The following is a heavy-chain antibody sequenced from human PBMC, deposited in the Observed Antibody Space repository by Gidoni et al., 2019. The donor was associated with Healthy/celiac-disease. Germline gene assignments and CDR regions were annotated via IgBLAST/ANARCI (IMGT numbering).Heavy chain of an antibody. Sequence: QVQLQESGPGLVKPSETLSLTCPVSGGSISSYYWSWIRQPPGKGLEWIGYIYYSGSTNYNPSLKSRVTISVDTSKNQFSLKLSSVTAADTAVYYCARGAGYSKYWYFDLWGRGTLVTVSS. CDR3: ARGAGYSKYWYFDL. J-gene: IGHJ2*01. CDR2: IYYSGST. CDR1: GGSISSYY. V-gene: IGHV4-59*01. D-gene: IGHD4-4*01.